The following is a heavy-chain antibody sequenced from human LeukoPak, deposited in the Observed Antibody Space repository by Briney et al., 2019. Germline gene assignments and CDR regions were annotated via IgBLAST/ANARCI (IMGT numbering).Heavy chain of an antibody. D-gene: IGHD1-26*01. CDR1: GFSFSSYN. J-gene: IGHJ6*03. Sequence: GGSLRLSCEASGFSFSSYNMDWVRQTPGKGLEWISSITTSSSYTFYADSVKGRFTISRDNARNSLYLQMNSLTAEDTAVYYCARDPYSGAYGDTYYYYMDVWGKGTTGTISS. V-gene: IGHV3-21*01. CDR2: ITTSSSYT. CDR3: ARDPYSGAYGDTYYYYMDV.